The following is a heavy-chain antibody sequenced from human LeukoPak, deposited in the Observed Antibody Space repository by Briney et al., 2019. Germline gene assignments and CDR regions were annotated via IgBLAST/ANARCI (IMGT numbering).Heavy chain of an antibody. CDR1: GGSISSTSYY. D-gene: IGHD4-17*01. CDR2: IYYSGTT. J-gene: IGHJ4*02. V-gene: IGHV4-39*01. Sequence: KPSETLSLTCTVSGGSISSTSYYWGWIRQPPGKGLEWIGSIYYSGTTYFKPSLKSRLTISVDTSKNQFSLKLSSVTAADTAVYYCATPAGPSGDYDYWGQGTLVTVSS. CDR3: ATPAGPSGDYDY.